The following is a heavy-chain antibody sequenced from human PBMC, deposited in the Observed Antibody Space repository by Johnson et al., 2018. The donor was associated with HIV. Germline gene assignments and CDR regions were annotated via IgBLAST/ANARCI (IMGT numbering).Heavy chain of an antibody. Sequence: VQLVESGGGLVQPGGSLRLSCAASGFTFSSYDMHWVRQGTGKGLEWVSAIGTAGDTYYPGSVKGRFTISRDNSKNTLYLQMNSLRAEDTAVYYCAKVYCGGDCSFGGAAFNIWGQGTMVTVSS. CDR1: GFTFSSYD. CDR3: AKVYCGGDCSFGGAAFNI. CDR2: IGTAGDT. J-gene: IGHJ3*02. V-gene: IGHV3-13*01. D-gene: IGHD2-21*02.